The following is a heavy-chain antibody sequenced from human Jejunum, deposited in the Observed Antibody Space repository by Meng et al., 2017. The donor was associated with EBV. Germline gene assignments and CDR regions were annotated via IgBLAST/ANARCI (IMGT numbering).Heavy chain of an antibody. Sequence: VQLGQSGVEGRKAGASVKVAWKTSGYTFTRYGISGVRQAPGHGPEWMGWITVYNGNTNYAPRLQGRVTMTTDLSTSTAYMELRSLRSDDTAVYYCARDSSGYNANDKVSDYWGQGTLVTVSS. CDR1: GYTFTRYG. CDR3: ARDSSGYNANDKVSDY. V-gene: IGHV1-18*01. D-gene: IGHD5-12*01. CDR2: ITVYNGNT. J-gene: IGHJ4*01.